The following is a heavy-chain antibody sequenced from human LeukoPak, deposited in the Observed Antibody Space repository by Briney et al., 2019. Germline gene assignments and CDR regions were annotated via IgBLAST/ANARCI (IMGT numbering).Heavy chain of an antibody. CDR3: ARRLLWFGELSSPFDY. CDR2: IYYSGST. CDR1: GGSISSSSYY. V-gene: IGHV4-39*01. Sequence: SETLSLTCTVSGGSISSSSYYWGWIRQPPGKGLEWIGSIYYSGSTYYNPSLKSRVTISVDTSRNQFSLKLSSATAADTAVYYCARRLLWFGELSSPFDYWGQGTLVTVSS. J-gene: IGHJ4*02. D-gene: IGHD3-10*01.